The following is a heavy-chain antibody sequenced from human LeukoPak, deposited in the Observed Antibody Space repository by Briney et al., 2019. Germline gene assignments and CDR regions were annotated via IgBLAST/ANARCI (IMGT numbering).Heavy chain of an antibody. CDR2: IYHSGST. J-gene: IGHJ5*02. D-gene: IGHD6-19*01. Sequence: SQTLSLTCTVSGGSISSGGYYWSWIRQPPGKGLEWIGYIYHSGSTYYNPSLKSRVTISVDTSKNQFSLKLSSVTAADTAVYYCARDSSGWPNWFDPWGQGTLVTVSS. V-gene: IGHV4-30-2*01. CDR1: GGSISSGGYY. CDR3: ARDSSGWPNWFDP.